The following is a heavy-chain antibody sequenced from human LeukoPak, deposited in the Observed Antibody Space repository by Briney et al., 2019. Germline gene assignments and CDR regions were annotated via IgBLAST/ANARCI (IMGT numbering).Heavy chain of an antibody. CDR1: GGSISSSSYY. CDR2: IYYSGST. V-gene: IGHV4-61*05. J-gene: IGHJ6*03. CDR3: ARGFPPYYYYYMDV. Sequence: PSETLSLTCTVSGGSISSSSYYWGWIRQPPVKGLEWIGYIYYSGSTNYNPSLKSRVTISVDTSKNQFSLKLSSVTAADTAVYYCARGFPPYYYYYMDVWGKGTTVTISS.